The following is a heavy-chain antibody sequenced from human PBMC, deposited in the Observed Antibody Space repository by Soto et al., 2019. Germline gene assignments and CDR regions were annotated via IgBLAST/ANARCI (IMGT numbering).Heavy chain of an antibody. CDR1: GFTFSSYG. CDR2: ISYDGSNK. V-gene: IGHV3-30*18. J-gene: IGHJ4*02. CDR3: AKEIEGYYGSGSLYY. D-gene: IGHD3-10*01. Sequence: PGGSLRLSCAASGFTFSSYGMHWVRQAPGKGLEWVAVISYDGSNKYYADSVKGRFTISRDNSKNTLYLQMNSLRAEDTAVYYCAKEIEGYYGSGSLYYWGQGTLVTVSS.